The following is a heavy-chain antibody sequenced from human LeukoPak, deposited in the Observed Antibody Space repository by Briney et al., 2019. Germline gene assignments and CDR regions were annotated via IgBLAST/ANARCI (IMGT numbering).Heavy chain of an antibody. V-gene: IGHV1-24*01. CDR2: FDPEDGET. CDR1: GYTLTELS. CDR3: ATTPTVPPNNWFDP. D-gene: IGHD4-17*01. Sequence: ASLKLSCTVSGYTLTELSLHWVRQAPGKGLEWMGGFDPEDGETINAQMFQGGVTLPENTPKDTSYMQRTSLRSEDTAVYYCATTPTVPPNNWFDPWGHGTLLTAS. J-gene: IGHJ5*02.